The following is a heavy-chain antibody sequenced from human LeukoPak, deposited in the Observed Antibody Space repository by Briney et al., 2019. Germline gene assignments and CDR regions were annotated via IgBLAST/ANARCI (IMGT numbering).Heavy chain of an antibody. Sequence: SETLSLTCTVSGASISYYYWSWIRQPPGKGLEWIGSIYTTGDTRYNPSLKSRVTISVDTSKNQFSLKLSSVTAADTAVYYCARATPVGGVRFDYWGQGTLVTVSS. CDR3: ARATPVGGVRFDY. J-gene: IGHJ4*02. CDR2: IYTTGDT. V-gene: IGHV4-4*09. D-gene: IGHD3-16*01. CDR1: GASISYYY.